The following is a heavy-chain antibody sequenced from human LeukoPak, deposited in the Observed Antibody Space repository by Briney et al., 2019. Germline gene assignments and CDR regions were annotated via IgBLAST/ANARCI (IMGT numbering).Heavy chain of an antibody. Sequence: GGSLRLSCAASGFTFGTYNMNWVRQAPGKGLEWVSSITSSSSYIYYADSVKGRFTISRDNAKNTLYLQMNSLRAEDTAVYYCAVGAAGLDYWGQGTQVTVSS. CDR2: ITSSSSYI. V-gene: IGHV3-21*01. D-gene: IGHD6-13*01. CDR1: GFTFGTYN. J-gene: IGHJ4*02. CDR3: AVGAAGLDY.